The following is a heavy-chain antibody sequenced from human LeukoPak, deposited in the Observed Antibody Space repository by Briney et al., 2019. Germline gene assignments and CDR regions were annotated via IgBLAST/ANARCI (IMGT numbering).Heavy chain of an antibody. V-gene: IGHV3-30*04. CDR2: ISFDGSSK. CDR3: ARPRVVTARNDGFDI. J-gene: IGHJ3*02. D-gene: IGHD2-21*02. CDR1: GFTFSSYF. Sequence: GGSLRLSCAASGFTFSSYFLHWVRQAPGKGLEWVAVISFDGSSKYYADSVKGRFTISRDNSKSTLFLQMNSLRAEDTAVYFCARPRVVTARNDGFDIWGQGTMVTVSS.